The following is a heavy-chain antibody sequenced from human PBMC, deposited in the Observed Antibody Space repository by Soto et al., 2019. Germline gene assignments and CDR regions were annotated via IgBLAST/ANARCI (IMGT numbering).Heavy chain of an antibody. V-gene: IGHV3-13*01. CDR3: ARGRSFSYDSTPPPMFDP. CDR2: IGTLSDT. Sequence: GGSLRLSCAGSGFTFSTFDIHWVRQAPGKGLEWVSGIGTLSDTFYAASVQGRFTISRQNAKTSVYLQMHSLRAGDTAFYYCARGRSFSYDSTPPPMFDPWGQGTLFTVSS. J-gene: IGHJ5*02. D-gene: IGHD3-10*01. CDR1: GFTFSTFD.